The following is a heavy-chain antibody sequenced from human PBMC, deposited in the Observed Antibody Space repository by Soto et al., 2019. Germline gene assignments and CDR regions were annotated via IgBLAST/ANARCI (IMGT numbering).Heavy chain of an antibody. J-gene: IGHJ4*02. V-gene: IGHV1-3*01. CDR3: AIHSSSWYNDPFDY. D-gene: IGHD6-13*01. CDR1: GYTFTSYA. CDR2: INAGNGNT. Sequence: ASVTVSCKASGYTFTSYAMHWVRQAPGQRLEWRGWINAGNGNTKYSQKFQGRVTITRDTSASTAYMELSSMRAEDTAVYYCAIHSSSWYNDPFDYWGQGTLVTVS.